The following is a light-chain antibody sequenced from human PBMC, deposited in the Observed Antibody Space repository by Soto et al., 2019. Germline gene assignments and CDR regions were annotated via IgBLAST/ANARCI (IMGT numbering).Light chain of an antibody. CDR2: DAS. J-gene: IGKJ1*01. CDR1: QSVSNTY. V-gene: IGKV3-20*01. Sequence: EIVLTQSPGILSLSPGERATLSCRASQSVSNTYLAWYQQKPGQAPRLLIYDASSRATGIPDRFSGSGSGTDFTLTISRLEPEDVAVYSCQHDVGSIRTFGQGTKVESK. CDR3: QHDVGSIRT.